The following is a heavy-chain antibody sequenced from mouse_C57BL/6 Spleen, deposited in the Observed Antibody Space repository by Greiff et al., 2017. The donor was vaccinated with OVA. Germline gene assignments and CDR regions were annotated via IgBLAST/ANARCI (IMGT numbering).Heavy chain of an antibody. Sequence: EVKVEESGPGLVKPSQSLSLTCSVTGYSITSGYYWNWIRQFPGNKLEWMGYISYDGSNNYNPSLKNRISITRDTSKNQFFLKLNSVTTEDTATYYCARDGNYDYDAWFAYWRQGTLVTVSA. J-gene: IGHJ3*01. CDR1: GYSITSGYY. CDR3: ARDGNYDYDAWFAY. D-gene: IGHD2-4*01. CDR2: ISYDGSN. V-gene: IGHV3-6*01.